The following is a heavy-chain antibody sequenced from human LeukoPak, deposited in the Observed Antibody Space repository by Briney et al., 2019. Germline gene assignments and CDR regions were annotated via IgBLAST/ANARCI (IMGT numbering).Heavy chain of an antibody. J-gene: IGHJ6*03. V-gene: IGHV1-69*05. CDR1: GGTFSSYA. CDR2: IIPIFGTA. CDR3: ARVLQPELRTPGYYYYMDV. Sequence: ASVKVSCKASGGTFSSYAISWVRQAPGQGLEWMGGIIPIFGTANYAQKFQGRVTITTDESTSTAYMELSSLRSEDTAVYYCARVLQPELRTPGYYYYMDVWGKGTTVTVSS. D-gene: IGHD1-7*01.